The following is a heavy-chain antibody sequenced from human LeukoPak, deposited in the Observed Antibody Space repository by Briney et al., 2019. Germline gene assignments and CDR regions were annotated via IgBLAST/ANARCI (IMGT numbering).Heavy chain of an antibody. D-gene: IGHD3-9*01. CDR3: AKAEGYDILTGLDY. CDR1: GFTFSSYA. J-gene: IGHJ4*02. CDR2: IGASGGST. Sequence: GGSLRLSCATSGFTFSSYAMSWVRQAPGKGLEWVSGIGASGGSTYYADSVKGRFTISRDNSKNTLYLQMNSLRTEDTAVYYCAKAEGYDILTGLDYWGQGNLVTVSS. V-gene: IGHV3-23*01.